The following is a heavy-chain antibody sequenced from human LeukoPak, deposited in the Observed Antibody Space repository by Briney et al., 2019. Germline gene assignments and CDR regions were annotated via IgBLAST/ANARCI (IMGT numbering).Heavy chain of an antibody. J-gene: IGHJ3*02. D-gene: IGHD6-13*01. CDR1: GFTFHNNG. Sequence: GGSLRLSCAASGFTFHNNGMSWVRQAPGKGLEWVANIKQDGSEKYYVDSVKGRSTISRDNAKNSLYLQMNSLRAEDTAVYYCARDQYSSSWSDDAFDIWGQGTMVTVSS. CDR2: IKQDGSEK. CDR3: ARDQYSSSWSDDAFDI. V-gene: IGHV3-7*01.